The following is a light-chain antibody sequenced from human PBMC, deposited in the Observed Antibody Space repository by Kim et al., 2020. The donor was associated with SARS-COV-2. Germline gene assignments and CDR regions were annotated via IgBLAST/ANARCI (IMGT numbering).Light chain of an antibody. CDR1: KLGDKY. J-gene: IGLJ1*01. V-gene: IGLV3-1*01. Sequence: SYELTQPPSVSVSPGQTASITCSGYKLGDKYVSWYQQKPGQPPVVVIYQDNQRPSGIPERFSGSNSGNTATLTISGTQAMDEAHHYCQARDSSTHNYV. CDR3: QARDSSTHNYV. CDR2: QDN.